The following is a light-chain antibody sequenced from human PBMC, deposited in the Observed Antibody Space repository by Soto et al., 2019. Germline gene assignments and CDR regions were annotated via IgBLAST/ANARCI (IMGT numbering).Light chain of an antibody. J-gene: IGKJ1*01. CDR2: WAS. Sequence: DIVMTQSPDSLAVSLGERATINCKSCQNNKNYLAWYQQKAGQPPKLIIDWASTRASGVPDRFSGSGSGTDFTLTISSLQAEDVAVYYCQHYYSSWTFGQGTKVEIK. CDR1: QNNKNY. CDR3: QHYYSSWT. V-gene: IGKV4-1*01.